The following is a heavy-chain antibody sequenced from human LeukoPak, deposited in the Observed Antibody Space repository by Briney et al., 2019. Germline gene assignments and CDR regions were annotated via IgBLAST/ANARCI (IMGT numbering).Heavy chain of an antibody. J-gene: IGHJ4*02. Sequence: PGGSLRLSCTASGFTFGDYAMSWVRQAPGKGLEWVGFIRSKAYGGTTEYAASVKGRFTISRDDSKSIAYLQMNSLKTEDTAVYYCTREPPKLMGMAPDYWGQGTLVTVSS. D-gene: IGHD5-24*01. CDR1: GFTFGDYA. CDR2: IRSKAYGGTT. CDR3: TREPPKLMGMAPDY. V-gene: IGHV3-49*04.